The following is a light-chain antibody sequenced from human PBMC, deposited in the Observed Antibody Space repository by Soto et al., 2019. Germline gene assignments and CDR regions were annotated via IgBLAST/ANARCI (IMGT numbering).Light chain of an antibody. Sequence: QLVLTQSPSASASLGASVKLTCTLSSGHSSYAIAWHQQQPEKGPRYLMKLNSDGSHNKGDGIPDRFSGSSSGAERYLTISSLQSEDEADYHCQTWGSGTVVFGGGTKLTVL. CDR3: QTWGSGTVV. CDR1: SGHSSYA. V-gene: IGLV4-69*01. CDR2: LNSDGSH. J-gene: IGLJ2*01.